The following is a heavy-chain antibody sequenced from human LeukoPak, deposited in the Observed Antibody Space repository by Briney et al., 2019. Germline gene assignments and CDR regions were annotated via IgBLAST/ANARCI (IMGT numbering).Heavy chain of an antibody. Sequence: SETLSLTCTVSGGSMNSYYWTWIRQPPGKGLEWIGYSYHIGNTNYNPSLKSRVTISMDTSRNQFSLKLSSVTAADTAVYYCAREVWQVDYWGQGTLVTVSS. V-gene: IGHV4-59*12. D-gene: IGHD3-16*01. J-gene: IGHJ4*02. CDR1: GGSMNSYY. CDR2: SYHIGNT. CDR3: AREVWQVDY.